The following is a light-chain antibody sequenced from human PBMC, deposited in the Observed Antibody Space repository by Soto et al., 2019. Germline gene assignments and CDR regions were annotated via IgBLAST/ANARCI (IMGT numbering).Light chain of an antibody. V-gene: IGKV3-15*01. Sequence: EIVMTQSPVTLSLSPGERATLSCRASQSVSGNLAWYQQKHGQAPRLLIYGESTRATGAKARFSGSGSGTECTLTITSLQSEDFAVYYCQKYNDWWTFGQGTKVDI. CDR2: GES. CDR3: QKYNDWWT. CDR1: QSVSGN. J-gene: IGKJ1*01.